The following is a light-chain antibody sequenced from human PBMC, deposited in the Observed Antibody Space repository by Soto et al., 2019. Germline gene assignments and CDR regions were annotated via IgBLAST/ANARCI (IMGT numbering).Light chain of an antibody. Sequence: DIQMTQSPSSLSASVGDRVTITCRASQSISSYLNWYQQKPGQAPKLLIYAASSLQSGVPSRFSGSGSGTDFTLTISSLQPEDFATYYWQQSYSTPPTFGGGTKVEIK. J-gene: IGKJ4*01. CDR3: QQSYSTPPT. CDR1: QSISSY. V-gene: IGKV1-39*01. CDR2: AAS.